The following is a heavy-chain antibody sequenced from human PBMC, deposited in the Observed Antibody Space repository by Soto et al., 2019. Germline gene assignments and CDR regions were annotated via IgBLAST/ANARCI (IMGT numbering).Heavy chain of an antibody. V-gene: IGHV4-34*01. CDR3: ARTPNCSSTSCYARGHWFDP. D-gene: IGHD2-2*01. Sequence: PSETLSLTCAVYGGSFSGYYWSWIRQPPGKGLEWIGEINHSGSTNHNPSLKSRVTISVDTSKNQFSLKLSSVTAADTAVYYCARTPNCSSTSCYARGHWFDPWGQGTLVTVSS. CDR2: INHSGST. J-gene: IGHJ5*02. CDR1: GGSFSGYY.